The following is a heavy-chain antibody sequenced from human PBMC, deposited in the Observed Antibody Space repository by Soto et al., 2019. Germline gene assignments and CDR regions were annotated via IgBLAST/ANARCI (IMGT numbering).Heavy chain of an antibody. Sequence: GGSLRLSCAASGFTFSSYAMHWVRQAPGKGLEWVAVISYDGSNKYYADSVKGRFTISRDDSRNTVDLQMNSLSAEDSAMYYCSADLPDWGAYAFDYWGQGTLVTVSS. CDR1: GFTFSSYA. CDR3: SADLPDWGAYAFDY. D-gene: IGHD3-16*01. J-gene: IGHJ4*02. CDR2: ISYDGSNK. V-gene: IGHV3-30-3*01.